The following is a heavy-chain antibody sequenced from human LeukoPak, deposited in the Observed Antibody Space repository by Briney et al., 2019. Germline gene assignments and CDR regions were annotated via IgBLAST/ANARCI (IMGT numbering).Heavy chain of an antibody. J-gene: IGHJ4*02. CDR3: ARLQYSFLYGSGSYGVDY. CDR1: GFTFSSYW. CDR2: IKQDGSEK. Sequence: GGSLRLSCAASGFTFSSYWMSWVRQAPGKGLEWVANIKQDGSEKYYVDSVKGRFTISRGNAKNSLYLQMNSLRAEDTAVYYCARLQYSFLYGSGSYGVDYWGQGTLVTVSS. V-gene: IGHV3-7*01. D-gene: IGHD3-10*01.